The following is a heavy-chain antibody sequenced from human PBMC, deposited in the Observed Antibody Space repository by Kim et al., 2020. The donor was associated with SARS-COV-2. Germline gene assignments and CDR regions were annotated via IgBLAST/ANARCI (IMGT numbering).Heavy chain of an antibody. CDR3: ASSIGDYGDYAIDY. D-gene: IGHD4-17*01. J-gene: IGHJ4*02. Sequence: TPSLRSRVTISVDTSKNQFSLKLSSVTAADTAVYYCASSIGDYGDYAIDYWGQGTLVTVSS. V-gene: IGHV4-59*01.